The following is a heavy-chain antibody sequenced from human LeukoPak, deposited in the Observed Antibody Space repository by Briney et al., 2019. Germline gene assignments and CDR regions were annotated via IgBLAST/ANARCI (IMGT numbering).Heavy chain of an antibody. Sequence: SETLSLTCTVSGGSISGYYWSWIRQPAGKGLEWIGRIYTSGSTNYNPSLKSRVTMSIDTSKNQFSLKLSSVTAADTAVYYCARDQWIAAAGPFDYWGQRTLVTVSS. CDR3: ARDQWIAAAGPFDY. CDR2: IYTSGST. V-gene: IGHV4-4*07. J-gene: IGHJ4*02. D-gene: IGHD6-13*01. CDR1: GGSISGYY.